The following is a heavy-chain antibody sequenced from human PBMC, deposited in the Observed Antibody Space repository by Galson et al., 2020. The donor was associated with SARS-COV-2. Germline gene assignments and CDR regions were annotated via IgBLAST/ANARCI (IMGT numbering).Heavy chain of an antibody. CDR2: ISYDGSNK. CDR1: GFTFNNYA. V-gene: IGHV3-30-3*01. D-gene: IGHD3-10*01. J-gene: IGHJ6*02. Sequence: GESLKISCAGSGFTFNNYAMHWVRQAPGKGLEWLAVISYDGSNKHYGDSVRGRFTISRDTSRNTPYLQMNSLRTDDTAVYYCARGDEVLPSSYYYYYDYGVDVWGQGTTVTVSS. CDR3: ARGDEVLPSSYYYYYDYGVDV.